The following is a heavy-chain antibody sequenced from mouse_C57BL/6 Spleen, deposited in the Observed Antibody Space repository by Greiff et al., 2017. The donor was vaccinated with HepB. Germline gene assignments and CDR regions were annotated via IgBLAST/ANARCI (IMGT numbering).Heavy chain of an antibody. V-gene: IGHV7-4*01. D-gene: IGHD4-1*01. CDR1: GFTFTDYY. Sequence: EVQLVDSGGGLVQPGASLRLSCAASGFTFTDYYMSWVRQPPGKAPEWLALIRNKANGYTTEYTASVKGRFTISRDNSQNILYLQMNTLRAEDSATYYCVKADPNWFYAMDYWGQGTSVTVSS. CDR3: VKADPNWFYAMDY. J-gene: IGHJ4*01. CDR2: IRNKANGYTT.